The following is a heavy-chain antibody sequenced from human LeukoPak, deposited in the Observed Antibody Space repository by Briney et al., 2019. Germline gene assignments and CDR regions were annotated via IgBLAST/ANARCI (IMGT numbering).Heavy chain of an antibody. J-gene: IGHJ4*02. CDR1: GFTFSSYT. V-gene: IGHV3-21*01. CDR3: ARDGGYCSCTSCYALSDY. Sequence: GGSLRLSCAASGFTFSSYTMSWVRQAPGKGLEWVSSISSSSSYTYYAYSVKGRFTISRDNAKNSLYLQMNSLRAEDTAVYYCARDGGYCSCTSCYALSDYWGQGTLVTVSS. CDR2: ISSSSSYT. D-gene: IGHD2-2*03.